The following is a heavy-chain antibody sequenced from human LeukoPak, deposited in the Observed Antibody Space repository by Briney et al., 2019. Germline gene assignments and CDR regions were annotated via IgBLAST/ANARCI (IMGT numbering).Heavy chain of an antibody. V-gene: IGHV1-2*02. CDR1: GYTFTGYY. Sequence: GASVKVSCKASGYTFTGYYMHWARQAPGQGLEWMGWINPNSGCTNYAQKFQGRVTMTRDTSISTAYMELSRLRSDDTAVYYCASTWNRYYFDYWGQGTLVTVSS. CDR2: INPNSGCT. D-gene: IGHD1-1*01. CDR3: ASTWNRYYFDY. J-gene: IGHJ4*02.